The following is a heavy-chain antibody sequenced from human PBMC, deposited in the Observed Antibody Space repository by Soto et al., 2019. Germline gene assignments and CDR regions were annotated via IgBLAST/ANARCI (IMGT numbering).Heavy chain of an antibody. V-gene: IGHV3-21*01. CDR3: ARVRVGSSSNFDY. CDR2: ISSSSSYI. Sequence: LRLSCAASGFTFSSYSMNWVRQAPGKGLEWVSSISSSSSYIYYADSVKGRFTISRDNAKNSLYLQMNSLRAEDTAVYYCARVRVGSSSNFDYWGQGTLVTLSS. J-gene: IGHJ4*02. D-gene: IGHD6-6*01. CDR1: GFTFSSYS.